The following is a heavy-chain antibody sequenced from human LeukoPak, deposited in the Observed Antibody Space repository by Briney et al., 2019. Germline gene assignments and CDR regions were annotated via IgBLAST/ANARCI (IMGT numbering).Heavy chain of an antibody. D-gene: IGHD3-16*01. CDR3: ARDGGIGFPFDF. V-gene: IGHV3-7*01. CDR1: GFTFSGYW. J-gene: IGHJ4*02. Sequence: GGSLRLSCAASGFTFSGYWMSWVRQAPGKGLEWVADIRHDGSNKYYVDSVKGRFTISRDNAKNSLSLQMNSLRVEDTAVYYCARDGGIGFPFDFWGQGTLVTVSS. CDR2: IRHDGSNK.